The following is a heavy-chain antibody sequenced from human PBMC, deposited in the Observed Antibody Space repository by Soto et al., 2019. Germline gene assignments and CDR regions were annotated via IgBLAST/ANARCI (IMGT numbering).Heavy chain of an antibody. CDR1: GGSISSSSYY. CDR2: IYYSGST. V-gene: IGHV4-39*01. Sequence: QLQLQESGPGLVKPSETLSLTCTVSGGSISSSSYYWGWIRQPPGKGLEWIGSIYYSGSTYYNPSLKSRVTISVDTSKNQFSLKLSSVTAADTAVYYCARQARGPLSSSWKGLVDYWGQGTLVTVSS. CDR3: ARQARGPLSSSWKGLVDY. D-gene: IGHD6-13*01. J-gene: IGHJ4*02.